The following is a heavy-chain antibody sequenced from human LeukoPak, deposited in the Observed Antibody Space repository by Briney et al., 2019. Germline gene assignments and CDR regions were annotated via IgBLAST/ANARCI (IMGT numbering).Heavy chain of an antibody. V-gene: IGHV3-23*01. J-gene: IGHJ1*01. CDR3: ATDAKGIRVSQH. D-gene: IGHD2/OR15-2a*01. CDR2: ISGSGGST. CDR1: GFTFSSYA. Sequence: PGGSLRLSCAASGFTFSSYAMSWVRQAPGKGLEWGSAISGSGGSTYYADSVKGRFTIARDNSKNPLYLQMTSLRAEDTAVYYCATDAKGIRVSQHWGQGTLVTVSS.